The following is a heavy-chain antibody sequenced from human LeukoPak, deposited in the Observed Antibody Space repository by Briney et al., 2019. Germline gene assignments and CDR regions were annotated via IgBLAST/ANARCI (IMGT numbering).Heavy chain of an antibody. Sequence: ASVGVSCKTSGYTFTAHYLHWVRQAPGQGLQWMGWINPDSGGTNYAQTFQGRVTMSSDTSVDTAYMELTSLTSDDSAVYYCARDLDNWNYDPFDYWGQGTLVTVSS. V-gene: IGHV1-2*02. CDR1: GYTFTAHY. J-gene: IGHJ4*02. CDR2: INPDSGGT. CDR3: ARDLDNWNYDPFDY. D-gene: IGHD1-7*01.